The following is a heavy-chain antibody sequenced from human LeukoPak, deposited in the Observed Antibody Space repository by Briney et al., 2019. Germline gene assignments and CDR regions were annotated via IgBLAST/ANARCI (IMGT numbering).Heavy chain of an antibody. CDR1: GFTFSSYS. Sequence: GGSLRLSCAASGFTFSSYSMNWVRQAPGKGLEWVSSISSSSSYIYYADPVKGRFTVSRDNAENSLYLQMNSLRAEDTAVYYCARDVVEELLVEFDYWGQGTLVTVSS. CDR2: ISSSSSYI. V-gene: IGHV3-21*01. CDR3: ARDVVEELLVEFDY. J-gene: IGHJ4*02. D-gene: IGHD6-6*01.